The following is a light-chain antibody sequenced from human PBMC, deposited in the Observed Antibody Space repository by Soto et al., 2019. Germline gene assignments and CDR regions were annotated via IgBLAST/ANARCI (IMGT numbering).Light chain of an antibody. CDR2: GAS. Sequence: EIVLTQSPGTLSVSPGERATLSFRASQSVSSSYLAWYQQKPGQAPRLLIYGASTRATGIPARFSGSGSGTEFTLTINSLQSEDFAVYYCQQYNNWPRTFGQGTKVDIK. CDR3: QQYNNWPRT. V-gene: IGKV3-15*01. CDR1: QSVSSSY. J-gene: IGKJ1*01.